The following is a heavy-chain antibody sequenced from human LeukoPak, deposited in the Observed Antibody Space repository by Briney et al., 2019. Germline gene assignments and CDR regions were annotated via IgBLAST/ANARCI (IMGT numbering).Heavy chain of an antibody. D-gene: IGHD3-10*01. Sequence: PSETLSLTCTVSGGSISNYYWSWIRQPPGKGLEWIGFIQSNGGANYNASLDSRATISRDTSRSQVSLKLTSVTAADTAVYYCASSNLGSLGQFDPWGQGTLVTVSS. CDR1: GGSISNYY. CDR3: ASSNLGSLGQFDP. J-gene: IGHJ5*02. CDR2: IQSNGGA. V-gene: IGHV4-59*01.